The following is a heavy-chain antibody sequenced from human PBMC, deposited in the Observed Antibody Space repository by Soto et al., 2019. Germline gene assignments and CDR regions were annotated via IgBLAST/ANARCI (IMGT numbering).Heavy chain of an antibody. Sequence: QVQLVESGGGVVQPGRSLRLSCAASGFTFSSYAMHWVRQAPGKGLEWVAVISYDGSNKYYADSVKGRFTISRDNSKNTLYLQMNSLRAEDTAVYYCACGYEDYWGQGTLVTVSS. J-gene: IGHJ4*02. CDR3: ACGYEDY. CDR2: ISYDGSNK. V-gene: IGHV3-30-3*01. D-gene: IGHD3-22*01. CDR1: GFTFSSYA.